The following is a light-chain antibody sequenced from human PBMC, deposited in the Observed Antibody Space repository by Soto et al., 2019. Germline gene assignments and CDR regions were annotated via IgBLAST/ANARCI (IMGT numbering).Light chain of an antibody. J-gene: IGKJ4*01. CDR1: QSVSSN. CDR2: GAS. Sequence: EIVMTQSPATLSVSPGERATLSCRASQSVSSNLAWYQQKPGQGPRLLIYGASTRATGIPARFSGSGSGTELTLTISSLQSEDFAVYSCQQYNNWPPLTFGGGTKVEIK. V-gene: IGKV3-15*01. CDR3: QQYNNWPPLT.